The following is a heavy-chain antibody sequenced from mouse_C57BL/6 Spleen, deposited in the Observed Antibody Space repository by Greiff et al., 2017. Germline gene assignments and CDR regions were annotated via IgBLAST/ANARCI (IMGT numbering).Heavy chain of an antibody. V-gene: IGHV3-6*01. J-gene: IGHJ3*01. CDR3: ARGNGYYVFAY. D-gene: IGHD2-3*01. CDR1: GYSITSGYY. CDR2: ISYDGSN. Sequence: ESGPGLVKPSQSLSLTCSVTGYSITSGYYWNWIRQFPGNKLEWIGYISYDGSNNYNPSLKNRISSTRDTSKNQFCLKLNSVTTEDTATYYCARGNGYYVFAYWGQGTLVTVSA.